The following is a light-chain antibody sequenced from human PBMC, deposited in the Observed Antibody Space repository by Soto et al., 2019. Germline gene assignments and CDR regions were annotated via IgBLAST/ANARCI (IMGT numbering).Light chain of an antibody. Sequence: QSALTQPASVSGSPGRSVTISCTGTSTDVGEFNYVSWYQHLPGRAPKLIIYAVTNRPSGLSYRFAASKSSRTASLTISGLQAEDDDDYYCSAYSSSTTNVGFGGGTNLTVL. V-gene: IGLV2-14*03. J-gene: IGLJ2*01. CDR2: AVT. CDR3: SAYSSSTTNVG. CDR1: STDVGEFNY.